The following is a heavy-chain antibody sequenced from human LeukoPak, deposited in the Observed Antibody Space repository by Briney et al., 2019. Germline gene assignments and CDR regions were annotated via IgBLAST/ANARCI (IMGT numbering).Heavy chain of an antibody. J-gene: IGHJ6*03. V-gene: IGHV4-61*02. CDR3: ARDGSGWSNYYYYYMDV. D-gene: IGHD6-19*01. CDR1: GDSISSGDYY. Sequence: SETLSLTCTVSGDSISSGDYYWSWIRQPAGKGLEWIGRIYTSGSTNYNPSLKSRVTISVDTSKNQFSLKLSSVTAADTAVYYCARDGSGWSNYYYYYMDVWGKGTTVTISS. CDR2: IYTSGST.